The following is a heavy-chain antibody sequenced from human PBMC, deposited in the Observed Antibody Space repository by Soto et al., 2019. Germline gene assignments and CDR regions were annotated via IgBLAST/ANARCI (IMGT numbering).Heavy chain of an antibody. D-gene: IGHD3-16*01. CDR1: GFTFSSYG. V-gene: IGHV3-30*18. CDR2: ISYDGSNK. J-gene: IGHJ3*02. CDR3: AKDGRFSAFDI. Sequence: PGGSLRLSCAASGFTFSSYGMHWVRQAPGKGLEWVGVISYDGSNKYYADSVKGRFTISTDNSKNTLYLQMNSLRAEDTAVYYCAKDGRFSAFDIWGQGTMVTVSS.